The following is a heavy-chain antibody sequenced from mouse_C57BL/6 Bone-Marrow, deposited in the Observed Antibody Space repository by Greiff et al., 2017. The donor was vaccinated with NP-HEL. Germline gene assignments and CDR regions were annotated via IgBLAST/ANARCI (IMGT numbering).Heavy chain of an antibody. D-gene: IGHD1-1*01. CDR1: GYTFTDYY. CDR2: IYPGSGNT. CDR3: ARQVLSFAY. V-gene: IGHV1-76*01. J-gene: IGHJ3*01. Sequence: QVQLQQSGAELVRPGASVKLSCKASGYTFTDYYINWVKQRPGQGLEWIARIYPGSGNTYYNEKFKGKATLTAEKSSSTAYMQLSSLTSEDSAVYFCARQVLSFAYWGQGTLVTVSA.